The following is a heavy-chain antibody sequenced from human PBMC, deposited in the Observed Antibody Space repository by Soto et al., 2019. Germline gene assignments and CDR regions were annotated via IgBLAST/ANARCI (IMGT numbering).Heavy chain of an antibody. CDR1: GGSISSGDYY. CDR2: IYYSGST. J-gene: IGHJ1*01. D-gene: IGHD2-15*01. CDR3: ARGEVVVATVEYFPH. Sequence: TLSLTCTVSGGSISSGDYYWSWIRQPPGKGLEWIGYIYYSGSTYYNPSLKSRVTISVDTSKNQFSLKLSSVTAADTAVYYCARGEVVVATVEYFPHWGQGTLVTVSS. V-gene: IGHV4-30-4*01.